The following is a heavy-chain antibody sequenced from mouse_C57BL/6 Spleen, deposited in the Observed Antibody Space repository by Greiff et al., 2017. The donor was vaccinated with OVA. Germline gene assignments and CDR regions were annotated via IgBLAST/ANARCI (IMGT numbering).Heavy chain of an antibody. Sequence: EVQLVESGGGLVKPGGSLKLSCAASGFTFSSYTMSWVRQTPEKRLEWVATISGGGGNTYYPDSVKGRFTISRDNAKNTLYLQMSSLRSEDTALYYCARLGLRAYAMDYWGQGTSVTVSS. J-gene: IGHJ4*01. CDR3: ARLGLRAYAMDY. CDR2: ISGGGGNT. CDR1: GFTFSSYT. D-gene: IGHD4-1*01. V-gene: IGHV5-9*01.